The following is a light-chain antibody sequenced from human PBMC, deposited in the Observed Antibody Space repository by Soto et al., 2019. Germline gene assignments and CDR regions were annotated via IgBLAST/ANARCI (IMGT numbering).Light chain of an antibody. Sequence: IVFTQSPVTLSLSPLDRATLSGMSSQTISSTYLAWYQQKPGQAPRLLIYAASTRATGIPDRFSGSGSGTDFTLTISRLEPEDFAVYYCQQYGSSPKTFGQGTKVDIK. CDR3: QQYGSSPKT. CDR2: AAS. J-gene: IGKJ1*01. CDR1: QTISSTY. V-gene: IGKV3-20*01.